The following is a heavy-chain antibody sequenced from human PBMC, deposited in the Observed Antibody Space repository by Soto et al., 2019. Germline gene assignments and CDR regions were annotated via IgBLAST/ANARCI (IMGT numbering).Heavy chain of an antibody. D-gene: IGHD7-27*01. CDR3: PRVTPSLTLNSWFDP. Sequence: SVKVSCKASGGTFSSYAISWVRQAPGQGLEWMGGIIPIFGTANYAQKFQGRVTITADKSTSTAYMELSSLRSEDTAVYYCPRVTPSLTLNSWFDPWGQGTLVTVSS. V-gene: IGHV1-69*06. CDR1: GGTFSSYA. CDR2: IIPIFGTA. J-gene: IGHJ5*02.